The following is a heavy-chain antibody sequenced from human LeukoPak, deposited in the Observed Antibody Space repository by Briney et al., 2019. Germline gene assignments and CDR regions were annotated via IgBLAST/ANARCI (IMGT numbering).Heavy chain of an antibody. V-gene: IGHV3-9*03. CDR3: ANDISSIVGSTRGFDY. J-gene: IGHJ4*02. Sequence: PGGSLRLSCAASGFTFDDYAMHWVRQAPGKGLEWVSGISWNSGNIGYADSVKGRFTISRDNAKNSLYLQMNSLRAEDMALYYCANDISSIVGSTRGFDYWGQGTLVTVSS. CDR1: GFTFDDYA. D-gene: IGHD1-26*01. CDR2: ISWNSGNI.